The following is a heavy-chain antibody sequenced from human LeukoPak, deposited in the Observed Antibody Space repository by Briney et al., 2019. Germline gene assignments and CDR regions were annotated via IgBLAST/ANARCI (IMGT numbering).Heavy chain of an antibody. V-gene: IGHV3-7*01. CDR3: ARDLGGFRVRKGGDAFDI. Sequence: GGSLRLSCAASGFTFSSYWMSWVRQAPGKGLEWVANIKQDGSEKYYVDSVKGRFTISRDNAKNSLYLQMNSLRAEDTAVYYCARDLGGFRVRKGGDAFDIWGQGTMVTVSS. CDR2: IKQDGSEK. J-gene: IGHJ3*02. D-gene: IGHD3-10*01. CDR1: GFTFSSYW.